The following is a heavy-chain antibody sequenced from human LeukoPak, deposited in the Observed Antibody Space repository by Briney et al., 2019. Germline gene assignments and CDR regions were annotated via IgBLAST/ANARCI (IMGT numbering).Heavy chain of an antibody. Sequence: SETLSLTCAVSGDSISSGNWWNWVRQPPGKGLEWIGEIYHSGTTNYNPSLTSRVTMSIDKATNQFHLKVTSLTAADTAVYYCARGPDYYGDYISWFPDAFHIWGQGTLVSVSP. CDR3: ARGPDYYGDYISWFPDAFHI. CDR2: IYHSGTT. CDR1: GDSISSGNW. J-gene: IGHJ3*02. V-gene: IGHV4-4*02. D-gene: IGHD4-17*01.